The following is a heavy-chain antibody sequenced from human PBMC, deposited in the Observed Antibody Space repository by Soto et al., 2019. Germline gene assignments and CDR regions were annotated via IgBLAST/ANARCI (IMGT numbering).Heavy chain of an antibody. J-gene: IGHJ4*02. Sequence: QVQLVQSGAEVRKPGSSVKVSCKASGGTFSRHAISWVRQAPGQGLEWMGGIIPIFGTANHAQKFQGRVTIIADESTSKGYMELSSLRSEDTAMYYCARGWGYDSNDYYYAYWGQGTLVIVYS. CDR3: ARGWGYDSNDYYYAY. CDR1: GGTFSRHA. V-gene: IGHV1-69*01. CDR2: IIPIFGTA. D-gene: IGHD3-22*01.